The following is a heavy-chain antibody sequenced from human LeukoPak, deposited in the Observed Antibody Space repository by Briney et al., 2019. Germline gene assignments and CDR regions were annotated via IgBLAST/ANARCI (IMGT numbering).Heavy chain of an antibody. CDR2: ISSDGGST. CDR3: ARGSIVGARGLGDY. D-gene: IGHD1-26*01. Sequence: QPGGSLRLSCAASGFTFSSYAMHWVRQAPRKGLEYVSAISSDGGSTYYANSVKGRFTISRDNSKNTLYLQMGSLRAEGMAVYYCARGSIVGARGLGDYWGQGTLVTVSS. CDR1: GFTFSSYA. V-gene: IGHV3-64*01. J-gene: IGHJ4*02.